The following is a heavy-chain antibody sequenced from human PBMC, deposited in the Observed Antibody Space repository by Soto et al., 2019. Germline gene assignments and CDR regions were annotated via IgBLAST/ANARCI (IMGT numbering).Heavy chain of an antibody. D-gene: IGHD6-19*01. CDR2: ISSSGTSA. CDR1: GFTFSAVY. CDR3: ARDRGAVTGRYFDY. V-gene: IGHV3-11*05. J-gene: IGHJ4*02. Sequence: QVQLEESGGGLVKPGGSLRLSCAASGFTFSAVYMSWIRQAPNKGLEYISYISSSGTSANYADSVKGRFTISRDNAKNSLYLQMNSLRAEATAVYYCARDRGAVTGRYFDYWGQGAVVTVSS.